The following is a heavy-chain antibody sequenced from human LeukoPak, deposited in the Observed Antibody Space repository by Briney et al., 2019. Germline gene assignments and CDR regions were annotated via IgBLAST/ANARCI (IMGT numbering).Heavy chain of an antibody. V-gene: IGHV3-11*01. CDR2: ISSSGSTI. J-gene: IGHJ6*02. Sequence: GGSLRLSCAASGFTFSDYYMSWIRQAQGKGLEWVSYISSSGSTIYYADSVKGRFTISRDNAKNSLYLQMNSLRAEDTAVYYCGGGGYSYGYYYYGMDVWGQGTTVTVSS. CDR1: GFTFSDYY. D-gene: IGHD5-18*01. CDR3: GGGGYSYGYYYYGMDV.